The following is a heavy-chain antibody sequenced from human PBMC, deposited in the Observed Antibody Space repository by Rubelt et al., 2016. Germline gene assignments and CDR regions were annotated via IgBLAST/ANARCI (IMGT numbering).Heavy chain of an antibody. V-gene: IGHV3-11*01. J-gene: IGHJ4*02. CDR2: ISGSGTPM. CDR3: ARRCDYFDY. Sequence: GLEWVSCISGSGTPMYYADSVKGRFTISRDNAKNSLYLQMNSLRVKDTAIYYCARRCDYFDYWGQGTLVPVSS.